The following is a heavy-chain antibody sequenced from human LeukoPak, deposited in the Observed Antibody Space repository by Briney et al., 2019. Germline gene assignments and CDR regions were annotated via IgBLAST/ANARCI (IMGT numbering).Heavy chain of an antibody. J-gene: IGHJ4*02. V-gene: IGHV3-30*02. D-gene: IGHD6-19*01. CDR2: IRYDGSNK. Sequence: PGGSLRLSCAASGFTFSSYGMHWVRQAPGKGLEWVAFIRYDGSNKYYADSVKGRFTISRDNSKNTLYLQMNSLRAEDTAVYYCAKATTGYSSGLQDYWGQGTLVTVSS. CDR3: AKATTGYSSGLQDY. CDR1: GFTFSSYG.